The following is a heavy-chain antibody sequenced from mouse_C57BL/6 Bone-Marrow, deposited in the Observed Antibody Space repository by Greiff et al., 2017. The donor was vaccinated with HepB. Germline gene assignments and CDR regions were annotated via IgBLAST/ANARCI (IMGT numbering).Heavy chain of an antibody. CDR1: GFSLTSYG. Sequence: QVQLKQSGPGLVQPSQSLSITCTVSGFSLTSYGVHWVRQSPGKGLEWLGVIWSGGSTDYNAAFISRLSISKDNSKSQVFFKMNSLQADDTAIYYCATKTTVVALYAMDYWGQGTSVTVSS. CDR3: ATKTTVVALYAMDY. V-gene: IGHV2-2*01. J-gene: IGHJ4*01. D-gene: IGHD1-1*01. CDR2: IWSGGST.